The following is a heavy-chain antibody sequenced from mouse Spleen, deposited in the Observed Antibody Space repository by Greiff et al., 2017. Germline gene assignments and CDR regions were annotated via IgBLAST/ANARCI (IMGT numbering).Heavy chain of an antibody. CDR3: AREVLGGYYYAMDY. J-gene: IGHJ4*01. D-gene: IGHD1-1*01. Sequence: EVQLQQSGPGLVKPSQSLSLTCSVTGYSITSGYYWNWIRQFPGNKLEWMGYISYDGSNNYNPSLKNRISITRDTSKNQFFLKLNSVTTEDTATYYCAREVLGGYYYAMDYWGQGTSVTVSS. CDR2: ISYDGSN. CDR1: GYSITSGYY. V-gene: IGHV3-6*02.